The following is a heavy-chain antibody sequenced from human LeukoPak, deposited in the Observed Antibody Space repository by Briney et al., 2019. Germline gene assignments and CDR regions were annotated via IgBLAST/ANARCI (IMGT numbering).Heavy chain of an antibody. D-gene: IGHD5-18*01. CDR2: IYYSGST. Sequence: SETLSLTCTVSGGSISSYYWSWIRQPPGKGLEWIGYIYYSGSTNYNPSLKSRVTISVDTSKNQFSLKLSSVTAADTAVYYCARGSLRRGYSYGYGSYMDVWGKGTTVTVSS. CDR1: GGSISSYY. J-gene: IGHJ6*03. CDR3: ARGSLRRGYSYGYGSYMDV. V-gene: IGHV4-59*01.